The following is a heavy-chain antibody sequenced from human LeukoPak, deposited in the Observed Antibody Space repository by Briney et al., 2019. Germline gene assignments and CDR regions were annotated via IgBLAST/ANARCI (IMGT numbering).Heavy chain of an antibody. Sequence: GGSLRLSCAASGFTFSSYAMSWVRQAPGKGLEWVSVISGSGGSIYYADSVKGRFTISRDNSKNTLYLQMNSLRAGDTAVYYCAKRPREETSFDYWGQGTLVTVSS. CDR1: GFTFSSYA. CDR2: ISGSGGSI. V-gene: IGHV3-23*01. CDR3: AKRPREETSFDY. J-gene: IGHJ4*02.